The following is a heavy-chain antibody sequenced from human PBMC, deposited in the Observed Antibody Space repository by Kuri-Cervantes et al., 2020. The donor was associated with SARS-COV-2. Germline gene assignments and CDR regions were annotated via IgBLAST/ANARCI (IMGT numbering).Heavy chain of an antibody. D-gene: IGHD4-11*01. CDR1: GYTFTGYY. CDR3: ARVAGPPDYTYYYYYMDV. V-gene: IGHV1/OR15-3*02. Sequence: ASVKVSCKASGYTFTGYYMHWVRQAPGQGLEWMGWSNAGNGNTKYSQEFQGRVTITRDTSASTAYMELSSLRSDDTAVYYCARVAGPPDYTYYYYYMDVWGKGTTVTVSS. J-gene: IGHJ6*03. CDR2: SNAGNGNT.